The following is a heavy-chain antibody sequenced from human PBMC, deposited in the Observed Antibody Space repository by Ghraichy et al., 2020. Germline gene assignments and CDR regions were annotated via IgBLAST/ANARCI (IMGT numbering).Heavy chain of an antibody. J-gene: IGHJ6*03. Sequence: ASVKVSCKASGYTFTSYGISWVRQAPGQGLEWMGWISAYNGNTNYAQKLQGRVTMTTDTSTSTAYMELRSLRSDDTAVYYCARLSGYSYGYPLWGYYYYMDVWGKGTTVTVSS. V-gene: IGHV1-18*01. D-gene: IGHD5-18*01. CDR1: GYTFTSYG. CDR3: ARLSGYSYGYPLWGYYYYMDV. CDR2: ISAYNGNT.